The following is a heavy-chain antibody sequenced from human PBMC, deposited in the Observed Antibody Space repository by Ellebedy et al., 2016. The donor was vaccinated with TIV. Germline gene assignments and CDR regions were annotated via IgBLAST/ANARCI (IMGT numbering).Heavy chain of an antibody. Sequence: KVSCKGSGYNFTNYWIGWVRQMPGKGLEWMGIIHPADSESTYRPSFQGQVTFLVDKSISTAYLQWSSLKASDTAMYYCARHVDKIQFLEWSVQPFDSWGQGTLVTVSS. CDR3: ARHVDKIQFLEWSVQPFDS. CDR1: GYNFTNYW. CDR2: IHPADSES. D-gene: IGHD3-3*01. J-gene: IGHJ4*02. V-gene: IGHV5-51*01.